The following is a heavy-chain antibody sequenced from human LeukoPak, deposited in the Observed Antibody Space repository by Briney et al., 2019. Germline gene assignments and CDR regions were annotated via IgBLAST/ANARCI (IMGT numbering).Heavy chain of an antibody. CDR1: GLTFSSRW. CDR2: IQPDGSEQ. CDR3: ASQSYARFDP. J-gene: IGHJ5*02. D-gene: IGHD3-16*01. V-gene: IGHV3-7*01. Sequence: GGSLRLSCAASGLTFSSRWRSWVRQAPGKGLEWVGNIQPDGSEQYPVDSVKGRFTISRDNARNSLFLQMNSLRVEDTAVYYCASQSYARFDPWGQGTLVTVSS.